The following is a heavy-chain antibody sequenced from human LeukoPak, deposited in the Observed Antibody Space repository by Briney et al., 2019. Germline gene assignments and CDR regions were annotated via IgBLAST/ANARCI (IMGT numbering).Heavy chain of an antibody. CDR2: VYHSGTT. D-gene: IGHD3-22*01. Sequence: PSETLSLTCSVSGYFLSSGFYWGWIRQPPGKGLEWIASVYHSGTTIYNPSLKSRVTMSMDTSMNHDSLKLRSVTAADTAVYYCARTLSDSSPVATWGQGTLVTVSS. J-gene: IGHJ4*02. V-gene: IGHV4-38-2*02. CDR1: GYFLSSGFY. CDR3: ARTLSDSSPVAT.